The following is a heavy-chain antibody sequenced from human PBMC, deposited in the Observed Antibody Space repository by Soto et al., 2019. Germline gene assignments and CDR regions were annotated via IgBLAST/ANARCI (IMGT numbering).Heavy chain of an antibody. CDR2: INHSGST. J-gene: IGHJ4*02. D-gene: IGHD5-18*01. CDR1: GGSFSGYY. V-gene: IGHV4-34*01. Sequence: SETLSLTCAVYGGSFSGYYWSWIRQPPGKGLEWIGEINHSGSTNYNPSLKSRVTISVDTSKNQFSLKLSSVTAADTAVYYCAREAWIQLWLLPDYWGQGTLVTVSS. CDR3: AREAWIQLWLLPDY.